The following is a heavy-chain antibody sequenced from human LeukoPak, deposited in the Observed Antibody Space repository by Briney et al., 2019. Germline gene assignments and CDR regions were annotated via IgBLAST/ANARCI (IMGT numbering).Heavy chain of an antibody. CDR1: GFTFSSYS. CDR2: ISYDGSNK. J-gene: IGHJ1*01. Sequence: GGSLRLSCAASGFTFSSYSMNWVRQAPGKGLEWVAVISYDGSNKYYADSVKGRFTISRDNSKNTLYLQMNSLRAEDTAVYYCAKDADYGGNSEVQHWGQGTLVTVSS. D-gene: IGHD4-23*01. CDR3: AKDADYGGNSEVQH. V-gene: IGHV3-30*18.